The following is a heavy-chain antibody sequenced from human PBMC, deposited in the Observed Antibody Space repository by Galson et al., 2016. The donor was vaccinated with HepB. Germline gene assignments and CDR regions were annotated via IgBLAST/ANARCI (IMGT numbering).Heavy chain of an antibody. CDR1: GYRLTSYG. CDR3: ARVQDYYDTSGLKWAYFDY. D-gene: IGHD3-22*01. V-gene: IGHV1-18*01. Sequence: SVKVSCKASGYRLTSYGISWVRQAPGQGLEWMGWIGAYNGNTNYAQKLQGRVTMTTDTSASTAHLELRSLRSDDTAVYYCARVQDYYDTSGLKWAYFDYWGQGTLVTVSS. CDR2: IGAYNGNT. J-gene: IGHJ4*02.